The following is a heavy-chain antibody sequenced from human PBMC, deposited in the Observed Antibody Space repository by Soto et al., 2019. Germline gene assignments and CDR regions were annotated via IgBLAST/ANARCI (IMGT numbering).Heavy chain of an antibody. CDR1: GYTFTSFV. CDR2: INAGNGNT. CDR3: AREGLPPYGYVDL. D-gene: IGHD4-17*01. Sequence: QVQLVQSGAEVKKPGASVKVSCKASGYTFTSFVMHWVRQAPGQRLEWMGSINAGNGNTKYSQRFQGRVNITRDTSASTAYMELSNLRSEATAVFYCAREGLPPYGYVDLWGRGTLVTVSS. V-gene: IGHV1-3*01. J-gene: IGHJ2*01.